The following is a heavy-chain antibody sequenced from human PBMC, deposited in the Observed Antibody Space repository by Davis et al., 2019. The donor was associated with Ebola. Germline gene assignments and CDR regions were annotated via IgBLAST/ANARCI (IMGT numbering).Heavy chain of an antibody. V-gene: IGHV3-74*01. D-gene: IGHD5-12*01. CDR1: GFSFSAYW. CDR2: VSSDGGET. Sequence: GESLKISCAASGFSFSAYWMHWVRQTPGEGLVWVSRVSSDGGETGHADSVKGRFTISRDNAKNTLYLQMNSLRVEDTAVYYCARGAARYSGYDFTYYYYGMDVWGQGTTVTVSS. J-gene: IGHJ6*02. CDR3: ARGAARYSGYDFTYYYYGMDV.